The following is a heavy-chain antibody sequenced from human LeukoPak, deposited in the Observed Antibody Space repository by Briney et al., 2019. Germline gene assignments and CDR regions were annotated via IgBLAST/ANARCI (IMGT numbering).Heavy chain of an antibody. D-gene: IGHD1-1*01. J-gene: IGHJ4*02. CDR3: AKEEVPNDY. CDR2: IGFSGTVT. V-gene: IGHV3-23*05. Sequence: QPGGSLTLSCAASGFTLGNYAMSWLRQAPGKGLEWVSTIGFSGTVTYYSGSVRGRFTISRDVSKNTVYLQLDSLRAEDTAVYYCAKEEVPNDYWGQGTLVTVSS. CDR1: GFTLGNYA.